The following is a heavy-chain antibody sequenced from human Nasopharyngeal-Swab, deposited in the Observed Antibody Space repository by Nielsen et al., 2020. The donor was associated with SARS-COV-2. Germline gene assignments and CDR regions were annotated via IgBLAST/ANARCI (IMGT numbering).Heavy chain of an antibody. J-gene: IGHJ3*02. Sequence: GGSLRLSCAASGFTFNNYNFNWVRQAPGKGLEWVSSINSGGSLKYYADSLKGRFTISGDNAKNSVYLQLNSLRAEDTAVYYCARWGGSYTEVGAFDIWGQGTMVTVSS. D-gene: IGHD1-26*01. CDR1: GFTFNNYN. CDR3: ARWGGSYTEVGAFDI. V-gene: IGHV3-21*01. CDR2: INSGGSLK.